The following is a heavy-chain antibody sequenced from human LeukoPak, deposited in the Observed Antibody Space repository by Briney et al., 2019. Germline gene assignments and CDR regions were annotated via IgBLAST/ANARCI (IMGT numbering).Heavy chain of an antibody. Sequence: GGSLRLSCVASGFTFSIYTMSWVRQAPGKGLEWVSSISANGAGAYYADSVKGRATISRDNSKNMLYLQMNSLRADDTAIYYCARIGLTTSNFDYWGQGTLVTVSS. J-gene: IGHJ4*02. V-gene: IGHV3-23*01. CDR1: GFTFSIYT. CDR2: ISANGAGA. CDR3: ARIGLTTSNFDY. D-gene: IGHD3-3*01.